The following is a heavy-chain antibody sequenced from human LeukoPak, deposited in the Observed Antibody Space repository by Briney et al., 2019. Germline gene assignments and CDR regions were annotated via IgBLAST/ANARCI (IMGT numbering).Heavy chain of an antibody. CDR3: ARDGDPWGGNSKPGY. CDR2: ISSSSSYI. CDR1: GFTFSSYS. D-gene: IGHD4-23*01. Sequence: GGSLRLPCAASGFTFSSYSMNWVRQAPGKGLEWVSSISSSSSYIYYADSVKGRFTISRDNAKNSLYLQMNSLRAEDTAVYYCARDGDPWGGNSKPGYWGQGTLVTVSS. J-gene: IGHJ4*02. V-gene: IGHV3-21*01.